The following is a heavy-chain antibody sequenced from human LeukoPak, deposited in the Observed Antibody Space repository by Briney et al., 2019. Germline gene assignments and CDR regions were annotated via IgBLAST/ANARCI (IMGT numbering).Heavy chain of an antibody. J-gene: IGHJ4*02. CDR3: ASGHYYDSSGYYYVLDDFDY. CDR1: GFTFSSYS. Sequence: GGSLRLSCAASGFTFSSYSMNWVRQAPGKGLEWVSSISSSSSYIHYAHSVKGRFTISRDNAKNSPYLQMNSLRAEDTAVYYCASGHYYDSSGYYYVLDDFDYWGQGTLVTVSS. D-gene: IGHD3-22*01. V-gene: IGHV3-21*01. CDR2: ISSSSSYI.